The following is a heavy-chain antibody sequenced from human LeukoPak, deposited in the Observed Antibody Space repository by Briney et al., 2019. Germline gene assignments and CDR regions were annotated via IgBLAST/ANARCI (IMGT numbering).Heavy chain of an antibody. V-gene: IGHV3-53*01. CDR2: IYTGGST. D-gene: IGHD5-18*01. J-gene: IGHJ4*02. CDR1: GFIVSNKY. CDR3: ARGGIQLWLPMAD. Sequence: GGSLRLSCAASGFIVSNKYMSWVRQAPGRGLEWVSIIYTGGSTYYADSVKGRFTISRDNSKNTLYLQMNSLRVEDTALYYCARGGIQLWLPMADWGQGTLVTVSS.